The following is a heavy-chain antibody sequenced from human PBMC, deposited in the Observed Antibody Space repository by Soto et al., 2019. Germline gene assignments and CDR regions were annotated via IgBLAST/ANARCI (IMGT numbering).Heavy chain of an antibody. CDR1: GFTLASYS. Sequence: EVQLVESGGGMVKPGGSLRVSCAASGFTLASYSLHWVRQAPGKALVWVSYLSGSGGTIYYPDSVKGRFIISRDNAKNSLSVQMNSLRDEDTAVYFCARETGLRSSGWSYYFDLWGQGTRVTVSS. CDR3: ARETGLRSSGWSYYFDL. J-gene: IGHJ4*02. D-gene: IGHD6-19*01. CDR2: LSGSGGTI. V-gene: IGHV3-48*02.